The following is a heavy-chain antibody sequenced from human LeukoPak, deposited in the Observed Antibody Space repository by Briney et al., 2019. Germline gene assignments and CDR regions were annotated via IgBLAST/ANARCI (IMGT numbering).Heavy chain of an antibody. CDR1: GFTFSSYS. J-gene: IGHJ3*02. V-gene: IGHV3-48*01. Sequence: GGSLRLSCAASGFTFSSYSMNWVRQAPGKGLEWVSYISSSSSTIYYADSVKGRFTISRDNAKNSLYLQMNSLRAGDTAVYYCARDPAYCGGDCYPDAFDIWGQGTMVAVSS. CDR2: ISSSSSTI. D-gene: IGHD2-21*02. CDR3: ARDPAYCGGDCYPDAFDI.